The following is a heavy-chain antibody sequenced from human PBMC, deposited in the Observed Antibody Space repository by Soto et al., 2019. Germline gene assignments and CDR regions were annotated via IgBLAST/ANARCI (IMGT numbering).Heavy chain of an antibody. D-gene: IGHD5-12*01. V-gene: IGHV1-69*13. CDR2: IIPVFGRP. Sequence: SVKVSCKASGGTFSSFGISWVRQAPGQGLEWMGGIIPVFGRPNYAQRFRGRLTITADESTNTGYMELIDLRSEDTAVYYCAREGSGYNFWGQGSQVTVSS. CDR1: GGTFSSFG. CDR3: AREGSGYNF. J-gene: IGHJ4*02.